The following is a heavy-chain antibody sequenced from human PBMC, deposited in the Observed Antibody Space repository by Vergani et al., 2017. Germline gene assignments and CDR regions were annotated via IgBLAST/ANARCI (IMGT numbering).Heavy chain of an antibody. CDR1: GGYFSGYY. D-gene: IGHD1-26*01. Sequence: QVQLQQWGAGLLKPSETLSLTCAVYGGYFSGYYWSWIRQPPGKGLEWIGEINHSGSTNYNPSLKSRVTISVDTSKNQFSLKLSSVTAADTAVYYCARKSTIVGATINWYFDLWGRGTLVTVSS. J-gene: IGHJ2*01. CDR2: INHSGST. V-gene: IGHV4-34*01. CDR3: ARKSTIVGATINWYFDL.